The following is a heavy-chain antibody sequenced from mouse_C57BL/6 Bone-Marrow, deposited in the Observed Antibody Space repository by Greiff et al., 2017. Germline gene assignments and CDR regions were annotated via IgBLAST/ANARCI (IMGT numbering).Heavy chain of an antibody. J-gene: IGHJ3*01. CDR3: TRDWSDWGFAD. V-gene: IGHV5-9-1*02. CDR1: GFTFSSYA. Sequence: EVHLVESGEGLVKPGGSLKLSCAASGFTFSSYAMSWVRQTPEKRLEWVAYISSGGDYIYYADTVKGRFTISRDNARNTLYLQMSSLKSEDTAMYYCTRDWSDWGFADWGQGTLVTVSA. CDR2: ISSGGDYI. D-gene: IGHD2-13*01.